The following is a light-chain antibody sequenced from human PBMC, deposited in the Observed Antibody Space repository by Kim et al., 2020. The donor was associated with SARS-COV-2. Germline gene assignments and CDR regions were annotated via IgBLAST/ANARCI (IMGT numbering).Light chain of an antibody. Sequence: DIQMTQSPSSLSASVGDRVTITCRASQSISVYINWYQQKPGKAPKLLIYAASSLQSGVPSRFSGSGSGTDFTLTISSLQPEDFATYYCQQGYRTPWTFGQGTKVDIK. J-gene: IGKJ1*01. CDR3: QQGYRTPWT. V-gene: IGKV1-39*01. CDR2: AAS. CDR1: QSISVY.